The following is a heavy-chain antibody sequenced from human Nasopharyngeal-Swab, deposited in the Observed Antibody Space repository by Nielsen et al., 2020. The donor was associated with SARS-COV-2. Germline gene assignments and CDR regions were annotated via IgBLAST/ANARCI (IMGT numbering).Heavy chain of an antibody. CDR3: ARRPRIVVTATGYYFDY. D-gene: IGHD6-19*01. CDR2: ISGSGAST. J-gene: IGHJ4*02. Sequence: GESLKISCAASGFSLSRHGMNWVRQAPGKGLEWVSTISGSGASTDYADSVRGRFTISRDNSKNTLYLQMSSLRAEDTAVYYCARRPRIVVTATGYYFDYWGQGALVTVSS. CDR1: GFSLSRHG. V-gene: IGHV3-23*01.